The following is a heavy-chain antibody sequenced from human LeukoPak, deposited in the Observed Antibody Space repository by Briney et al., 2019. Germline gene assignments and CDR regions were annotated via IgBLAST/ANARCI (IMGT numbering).Heavy chain of an antibody. CDR3: ARDAHDNEITMIVVVMWYFDY. J-gene: IGHJ4*02. CDR1: GFTFSSYA. Sequence: GGSLRLSCAASGFTFSSYAMSWVRQAPGKGLEWVSAISGSGGSTYYADSVKGRFTISRDNSKNTLYLQMNSLRAEDTAVYYCARDAHDNEITMIVVVMWYFDYWGQGTLVIVSS. V-gene: IGHV3-23*01. CDR2: ISGSGGST. D-gene: IGHD3-22*01.